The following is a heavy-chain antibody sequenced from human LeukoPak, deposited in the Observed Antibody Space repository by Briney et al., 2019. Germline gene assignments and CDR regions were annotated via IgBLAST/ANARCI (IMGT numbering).Heavy chain of an antibody. CDR3: AIHPYYYGSGSYFVDY. Sequence: GESLKISCKGSGYSFTSYWIGWVRQMPGKGLEWMGIIYPGDSDTRYSPSFQGQVTISADKSISTAYLQWSSLKASDTAMYYCAIHPYYYGSGSYFVDYWGQGTLVTVSS. CDR1: GYSFTSYW. V-gene: IGHV5-51*01. D-gene: IGHD3-10*01. J-gene: IGHJ4*02. CDR2: IYPGDSDT.